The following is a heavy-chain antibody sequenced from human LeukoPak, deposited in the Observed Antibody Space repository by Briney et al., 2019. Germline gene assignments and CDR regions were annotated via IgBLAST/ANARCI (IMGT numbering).Heavy chain of an antibody. D-gene: IGHD3-22*01. CDR3: ARHYYDSSGYYTHYGMDV. CDR1: GGTCSSYA. CDR2: IIPIFGTA. J-gene: IGHJ6*02. Sequence: GASVKVSCKASGGTCSSYAISWVRQAHGQGLEWMGGIIPIFGTANYAQKFQGRVTITADESTSTAYMELSSLRSEDTAVYYCARHYYDSSGYYTHYGMDVWGQGTTVTVSS. V-gene: IGHV1-69*13.